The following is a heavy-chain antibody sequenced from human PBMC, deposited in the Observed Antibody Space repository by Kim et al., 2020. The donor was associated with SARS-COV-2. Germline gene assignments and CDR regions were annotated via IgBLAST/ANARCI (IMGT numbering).Heavy chain of an antibody. J-gene: IGHJ4*02. CDR3: ARGKGVGATNYLDL. Sequence: ASVKVSCKASGYTVTTFDINWVRHAPGQGLQWMGWMSPTNGNTGYAQNFQGRVTMTSDTSISTAYMDLSNLTSDDSAVYYCARGKGVGATNYLDLWGQGT. V-gene: IGHV1-8*01. CDR2: MSPTNGNT. D-gene: IGHD1-26*01. CDR1: GYTVTTFD.